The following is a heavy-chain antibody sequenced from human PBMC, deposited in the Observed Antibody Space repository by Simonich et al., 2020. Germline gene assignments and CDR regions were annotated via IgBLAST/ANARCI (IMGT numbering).Heavy chain of an antibody. D-gene: IGHD1-1*01. Sequence: QVQLQESGPGLVKPSETLSLTCTVSGGSISSYYWSWIRQPPGKGLEWIGYIYYSGSTNYHPSLKSRVTISVDTSKNQFSLKLSSVTAADTAVYYCASSKRGYNWNDFDYWGQGTLVTVSS. V-gene: IGHV4-59*01. CDR2: IYYSGST. CDR3: ASSKRGYNWNDFDY. CDR1: GGSISSYY. J-gene: IGHJ4*02.